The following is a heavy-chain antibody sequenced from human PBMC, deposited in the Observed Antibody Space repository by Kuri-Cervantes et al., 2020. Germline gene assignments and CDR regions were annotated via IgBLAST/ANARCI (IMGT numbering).Heavy chain of an antibody. V-gene: IGHV3-33*05. CDR1: GFTFRNYG. CDR3: ARECIVGAAADY. CDR2: ISYDGSNQ. Sequence: GESLKISCAASGFTFRNYGIHWVRQAPGKGLEWVAIISYDGSNQHYADFVQGRFTLSRDNSKYTVDLQMDSLRVEDTAVYYCARECIVGAAADYWGQGTLVTVSS. J-gene: IGHJ4*02. D-gene: IGHD1-26*01.